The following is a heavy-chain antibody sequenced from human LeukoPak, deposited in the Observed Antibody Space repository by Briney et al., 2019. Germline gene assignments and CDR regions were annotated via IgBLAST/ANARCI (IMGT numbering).Heavy chain of an antibody. J-gene: IGHJ4*02. D-gene: IGHD2-2*01. V-gene: IGHV3-30-3*01. Sequence: PGGSLRLSCAASGFTFSSYAMHWVRQAPGKGLEWVAVISYDGSNKYYADSVKGRFTISRDNSKNTLYLQMNSLRAEDTAVYYCARDQPHPIVVVPAARPTVFDYWGQGTLVTVSS. CDR2: ISYDGSNK. CDR1: GFTFSSYA. CDR3: ARDQPHPIVVVPAARPTVFDY.